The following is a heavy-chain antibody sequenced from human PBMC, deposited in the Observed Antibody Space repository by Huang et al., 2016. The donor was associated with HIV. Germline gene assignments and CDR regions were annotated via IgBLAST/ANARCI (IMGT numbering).Heavy chain of an antibody. V-gene: IGHV1-2*02. Sequence: QVQLVQSGAEVKNPGASVRVSCKASGYTFTESNIKWERQAPGPGLEWMGWINPKGVGTIYAQRFQGKGTMARDTTIVTVHMDLRGIQSDDTAVYFCARDWSFGSSASPADWGQGTLVTVSS. J-gene: IGHJ4*02. CDR3: ARDWSFGSSASPAD. D-gene: IGHD6-6*01. CDR2: INPKGVGT. CDR1: GYTFTESN.